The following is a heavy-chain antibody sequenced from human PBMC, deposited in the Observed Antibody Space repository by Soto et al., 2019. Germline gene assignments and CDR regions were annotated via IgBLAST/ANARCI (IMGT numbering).Heavy chain of an antibody. D-gene: IGHD2-21*01. CDR3: ARGHSIFYGMDV. V-gene: IGHV3-11*01. CDR2: ISSSGTTI. J-gene: IGHJ6*02. CDR1: GFTFSDYY. Sequence: QVQLVESGGGLGKPGGSLRLSCAASGFTFSDYYMNWIRQAPGKGREWVSYISSSGTTIYYADSVKGRFTISRDNAKNSLFLQMNSLRAEDTALYYCARGHSIFYGMDVWGQGTTVTVSS.